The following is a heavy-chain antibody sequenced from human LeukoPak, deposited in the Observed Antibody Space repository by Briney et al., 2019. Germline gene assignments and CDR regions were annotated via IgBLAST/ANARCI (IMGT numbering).Heavy chain of an antibody. D-gene: IGHD1-14*01. J-gene: IGHJ4*02. CDR2: FDPEDGET. CDR1: GYTLTELP. V-gene: IGHV1-24*01. Sequence: ASVKVSCKVSGYTLTELPMHWVRQAPGKGLEWMGGFDPEDGETIYAQKFQGRVTMTEDTSTDTAYMELSSLRSEDTAVYYCATDSGTSTRAIAYWGQGTLVTVSS. CDR3: ATDSGTSTRAIAY.